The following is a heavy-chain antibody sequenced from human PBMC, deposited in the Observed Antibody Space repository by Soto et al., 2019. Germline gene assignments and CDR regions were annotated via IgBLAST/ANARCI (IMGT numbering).Heavy chain of an antibody. D-gene: IGHD2-15*01. J-gene: IGHJ1*01. CDR1: GVPFSSYS. Sequence: PGGSLRLSCAASGVPFSSYSMNWVRQAPGKGLEWVSYISSSSSTIYYADSVKGRFTISRDNAKNSLYLQMNSLRAEDTAVYYCARSWEGYCSGGSCYQPYFQHWGQGTLVTVSS. CDR2: ISSSSSTI. V-gene: IGHV3-48*01. CDR3: ARSWEGYCSGGSCYQPYFQH.